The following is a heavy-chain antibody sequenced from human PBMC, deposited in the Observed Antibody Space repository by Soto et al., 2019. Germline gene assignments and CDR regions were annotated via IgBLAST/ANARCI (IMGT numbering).Heavy chain of an antibody. D-gene: IGHD2-2*01. J-gene: IGHJ4*02. CDR3: ARVGSTSWGDFDY. CDR1: GYTFTGYH. V-gene: IGHV1-2*02. Sequence: ASVKVSCKASGYTFTGYHMHWVRQAPGQGLEWMGWINPNSGGTNYAQKFQGRVTMTRDTSISTAYMELSRLRSDDTAVYYCARVGSTSWGDFDYWGQGTLVTVSS. CDR2: INPNSGGT.